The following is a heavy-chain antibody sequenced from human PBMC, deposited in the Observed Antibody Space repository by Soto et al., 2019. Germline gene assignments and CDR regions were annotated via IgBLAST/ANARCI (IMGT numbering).Heavy chain of an antibody. V-gene: IGHV4-39*01. CDR1: GGSISSSSYY. D-gene: IGHD1-26*01. J-gene: IGHJ3*02. CDR2: IYYSGST. CDR3: ARLGGEGIVGATGAFDI. Sequence: SETLSLTCTVSGGSISSSSYYWGWIRQPPGKGLEWIGSIYYSGSTYYNPSLKSRVTISVDTSKNQFSLKLSSVTAADTAVYYCARLGGEGIVGATGAFDIWGQGTMVTVSS.